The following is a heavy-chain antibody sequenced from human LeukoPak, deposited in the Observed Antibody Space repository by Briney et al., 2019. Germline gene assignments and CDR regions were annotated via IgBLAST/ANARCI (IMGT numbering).Heavy chain of an antibody. Sequence: GGSLRLSCAASGFTFSTYAMHWVRQAPGKGLEWVAVVSYDGSNKYYADSVKGRFTTSRDNSKNTFYLQMNSLRAEDTAVYYCARDKESYYYGYGMDVWGQGTTVTVSS. CDR2: VSYDGSNK. CDR3: ARDKESYYYGYGMDV. V-gene: IGHV3-30-3*01. J-gene: IGHJ6*02. D-gene: IGHD3-10*01. CDR1: GFTFSTYA.